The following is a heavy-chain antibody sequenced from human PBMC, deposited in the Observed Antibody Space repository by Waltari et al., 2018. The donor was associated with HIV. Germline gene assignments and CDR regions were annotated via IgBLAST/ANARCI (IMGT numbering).Heavy chain of an antibody. CDR2: IYTSGST. CDR3: AREGRDFYDSSGFYLY. D-gene: IGHD3-22*01. V-gene: IGHV4-61*02. CDR1: GDSILSGSYY. J-gene: IGHJ4*02. Sequence: QVQLQASGPGLVKPSQTLSLTCTVSGDSILSGSYYWTWIRPSAGKGLEWIGRIYTSGSTKDNPSLKSRVTMSIDTSKNQFSLKLISLTAADTAVYYCAREGRDFYDSSGFYLYWGQGTLVAVSS.